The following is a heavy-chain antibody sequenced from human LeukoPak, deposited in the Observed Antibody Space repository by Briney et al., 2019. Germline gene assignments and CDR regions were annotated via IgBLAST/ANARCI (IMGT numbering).Heavy chain of an antibody. V-gene: IGHV4-39*01. D-gene: IGHD3-16*01. Sequence: PSETLSLTCTVSGGSIDSSTYYWGWIRQPPGKGLVWIGSFYNSGSTYRNPSLSSRVTIFADMSKNQFSLKLTSVTAADMAVYYCARRLRPGDYFDYWGQGILVTVSS. J-gene: IGHJ4*02. CDR3: ARRLRPGDYFDY. CDR2: FYNSGST. CDR1: GGSIDSSTYY.